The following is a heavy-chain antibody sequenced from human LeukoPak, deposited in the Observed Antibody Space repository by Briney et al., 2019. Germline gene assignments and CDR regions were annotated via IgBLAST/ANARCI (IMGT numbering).Heavy chain of an antibody. CDR3: ARDQYGSGSGGFDY. CDR1: GGTFSSYA. V-gene: IGHV1-69*05. CDR2: IIPIFGTA. D-gene: IGHD3-10*01. J-gene: IGHJ4*02. Sequence: SVTVSCKASGGTFSSYAISWVRQAPGQGLEWMGGIIPIFGTANYAQKFQGRVTITTDESTSTAYMELSSLRSEDTAVYYCARDQYGSGSGGFDYWGQGTLVTVSS.